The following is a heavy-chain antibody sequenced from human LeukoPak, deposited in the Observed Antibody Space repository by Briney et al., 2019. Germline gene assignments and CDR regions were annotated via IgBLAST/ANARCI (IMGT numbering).Heavy chain of an antibody. CDR2: IYYSGST. V-gene: IGHV4-59*01. CDR1: GGSISSYY. D-gene: IGHD6-13*01. CDR3: ARSAAAAGMGLDY. Sequence: PSETLSLTCTVSGGSISSYYWSWIRQPPGKGLEWIGYIYYSGSTDYNPSLKSRVTISVDTSKNQFSLKLSSVTAADTAVYYCARSAAAAGMGLDYWGQGTLVTVSS. J-gene: IGHJ4*02.